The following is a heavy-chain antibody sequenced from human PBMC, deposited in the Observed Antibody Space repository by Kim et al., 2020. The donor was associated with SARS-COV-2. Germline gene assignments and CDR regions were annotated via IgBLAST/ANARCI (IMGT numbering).Heavy chain of an antibody. CDR2: IKQDGSEK. J-gene: IGHJ4*02. CDR3: ARDRRYCSGGSCYYFDY. V-gene: IGHV3-7*01. D-gene: IGHD2-15*01. CDR1: GFTFSSYW. Sequence: GGSLRLSCAASGFTFSSYWMSWVRQAPGKGLEWVANIKQDGSEKYYVDSVKGRFTISRDNAKNSLYLQMNSLRAEDTAVYYCARDRRYCSGGSCYYFDYWGQGTLVTVS.